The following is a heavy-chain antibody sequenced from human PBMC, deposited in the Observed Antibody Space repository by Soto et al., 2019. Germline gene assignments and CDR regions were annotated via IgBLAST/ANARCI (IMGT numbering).Heavy chain of an antibody. Sequence: ASVKVSCKASGFTFTSSAVQWVRQARGQRLEWIGWIVVGSGNTNYAQKFQERVTITRDMSTSTAYMELSSLRSEDTAVYYCAAEGYSDGYGFNYYYGMDVWGQGTTVTVSS. CDR2: IVVGSGNT. CDR1: GFTFTSSA. V-gene: IGHV1-58*01. J-gene: IGHJ6*02. CDR3: AAEGYSDGYGFNYYYGMDV. D-gene: IGHD5-18*01.